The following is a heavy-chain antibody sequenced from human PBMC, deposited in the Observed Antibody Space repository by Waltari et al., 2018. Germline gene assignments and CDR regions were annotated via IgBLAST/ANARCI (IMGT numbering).Heavy chain of an antibody. CDR2: ISWNSDDI. Sequence: ELQLVESGGGLVQPGRSLRLSCVASGFTFEAYALNWVRKAPGKGREWVAGISWNSDDIVYADSVKGRFTISRDNAKSSLYLQMNTLRTEDMAFYYCAKDRASSSQFLFDLWGQGTLVTVSS. V-gene: IGHV3-9*03. CDR1: GFTFEAYA. CDR3: AKDRASSSQFLFDL. J-gene: IGHJ4*02. D-gene: IGHD6-19*01.